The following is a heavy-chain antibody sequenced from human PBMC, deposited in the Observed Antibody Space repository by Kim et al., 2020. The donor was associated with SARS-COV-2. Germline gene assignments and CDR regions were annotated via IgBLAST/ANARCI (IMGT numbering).Heavy chain of an antibody. CDR2: IIPIFGTP. Sequence: SVKVSCKASGGTFRNYAFSWVRQAPGEGLEWIGGIIPIFGTPDYAQRFQGRVTITADESTSTAYMELSSLRSEDTAMYYCASPLRGSWYEGSFHHWGQG. V-gene: IGHV1-69*13. CDR1: GGTFRNYA. J-gene: IGHJ1*01. D-gene: IGHD6-13*01. CDR3: ASPLRGSWYEGSFHH.